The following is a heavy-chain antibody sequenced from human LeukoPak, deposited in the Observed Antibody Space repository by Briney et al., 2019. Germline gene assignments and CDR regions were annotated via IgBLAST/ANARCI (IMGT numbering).Heavy chain of an antibody. J-gene: IGHJ3*02. CDR2: ICWNSSSI. CDR3: VVVPAATVTDAFDI. Sequence: GRSLRLSCAASGFTFDDYAMHWVRQAPGKGLEWVSGICWNSSSIGYADSVKGRFTISRDNAKNSLYLQMNSLRAEDTALYYCVVVPAATVTDAFDIWGQGTMVTVSS. D-gene: IGHD2-2*01. CDR1: GFTFDDYA. V-gene: IGHV3-9*01.